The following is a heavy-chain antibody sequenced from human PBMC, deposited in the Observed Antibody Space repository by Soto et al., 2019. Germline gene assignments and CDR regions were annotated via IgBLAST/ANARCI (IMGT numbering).Heavy chain of an antibody. Sequence: EVQLVESGGGLVQPGGSLRLSCAASGFTFSSYSMNWVRQAPGKGLEWVSYISSSSATIYYAASVKGRFTISRDNAKNSLYLQMNSLRAEDTAVYYCARESDLYNWFDPWGQGTLVTVSS. CDR2: ISSSSATI. V-gene: IGHV3-48*01. CDR3: ARESDLYNWFDP. CDR1: GFTFSSYS. J-gene: IGHJ5*02.